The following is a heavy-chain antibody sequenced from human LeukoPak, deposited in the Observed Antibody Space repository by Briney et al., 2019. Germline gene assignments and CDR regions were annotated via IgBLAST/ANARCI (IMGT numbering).Heavy chain of an antibody. Sequence: PSQTLSLTCTVSGGSISSGDYYWSWIRQPPGKVLEWIGYIYYSGSTCYNPSLTSRVTISVDTSKHQFSLKLSSVTAADTAVYYCASIPKSGYFQHWGQGTLVTVSS. V-gene: IGHV4-30-4*08. J-gene: IGHJ1*01. CDR2: IYYSGST. CDR3: ASIPKSGYFQH. CDR1: GGSISSGDYY. D-gene: IGHD2-2*02.